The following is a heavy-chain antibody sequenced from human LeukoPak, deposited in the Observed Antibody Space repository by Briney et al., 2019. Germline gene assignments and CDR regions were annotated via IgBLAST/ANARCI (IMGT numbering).Heavy chain of an antibody. CDR3: ARDSGSSGWLVWNYYYYMDV. J-gene: IGHJ6*03. CDR2: INPNSGGT. V-gene: IGHV1-2*02. CDR1: GYTFTGYY. Sequence: GASVKVSCKASGYTFTGYYMHWVRQAPGQGLEWMGWINPNSGGTNYAQKFQGRVTMTRDTSISTAYMELSRLRSDDTAVYYCARDSGSSGWLVWNYYYYMDVWGKGTTVTVSS. D-gene: IGHD6-19*01.